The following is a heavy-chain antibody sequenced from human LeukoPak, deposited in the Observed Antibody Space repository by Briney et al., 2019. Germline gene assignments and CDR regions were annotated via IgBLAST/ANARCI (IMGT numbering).Heavy chain of an antibody. J-gene: IGHJ4*02. V-gene: IGHV3-66*01. D-gene: IGHD5-24*01. Sequence: GGSLRLSCTGSGVTVSSSYMSWVRQTPGKGLEWVSVMYSGGTTYYADSVKGRFTISRDSSKNTVNLQMNSLRAEDTAVYYCARDRRDGYCLGHWGQGTLVTVSS. CDR1: GVTVSSSY. CDR2: MYSGGTT. CDR3: ARDRRDGYCLGH.